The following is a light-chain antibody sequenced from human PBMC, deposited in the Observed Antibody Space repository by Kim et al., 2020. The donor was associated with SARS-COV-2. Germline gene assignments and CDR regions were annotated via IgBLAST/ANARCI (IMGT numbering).Light chain of an antibody. Sequence: LSPGERATRSCRASQRVSTYLAWYQQKPGQAPRLLIYDASNRATGIPARFSGSGSGTDFTLTISSLEPEDFAVYYCQHRSDWPLTFGGGTKVDIK. CDR1: QRVSTY. CDR3: QHRSDWPLT. V-gene: IGKV3-11*01. J-gene: IGKJ4*01. CDR2: DAS.